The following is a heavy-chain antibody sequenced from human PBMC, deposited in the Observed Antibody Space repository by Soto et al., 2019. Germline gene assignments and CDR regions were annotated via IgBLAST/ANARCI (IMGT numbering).Heavy chain of an antibody. CDR2: ISWNSGSI. J-gene: IGHJ4*02. V-gene: IGHV3-9*01. CDR3: AKDIGADYDILTGYKNYFDY. CDR1: GFTFDDYA. Sequence: SLKISCAASGFTFDDYAMHWVRQAPGKGLEWVSGISWNSGSIGYADSVKGRFTISRDNAKNSLYLQMNSLRAEDTALYYCAKDIGADYDILTGYKNYFDYWGQGTLVTVSS. D-gene: IGHD3-9*01.